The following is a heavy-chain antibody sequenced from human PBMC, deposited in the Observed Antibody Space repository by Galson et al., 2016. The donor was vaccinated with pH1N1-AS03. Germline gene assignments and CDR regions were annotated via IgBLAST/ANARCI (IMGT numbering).Heavy chain of an antibody. CDR2: IKQDGSEK. CDR3: TRDLLGWGRNYDS. Sequence: SLRLSCAASGITFSGYWMTWVRQAPGKGLEWVANIKQDGSEKYSVDSVKGRFSTSRDSDQNSLYLEMMSLRAEDTAVYYCTRDLLGWGRNYDSWGQGTLVTVSS. J-gene: IGHJ5*01. D-gene: IGHD3-16*01. CDR1: GITFSGYW. V-gene: IGHV3-7*01.